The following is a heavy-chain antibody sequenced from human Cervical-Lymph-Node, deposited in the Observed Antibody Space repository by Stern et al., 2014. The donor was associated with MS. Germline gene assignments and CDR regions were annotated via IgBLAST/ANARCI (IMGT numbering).Heavy chain of an antibody. D-gene: IGHD6-6*01. CDR1: GFTFSKYG. CDR2: ISYDGSYK. V-gene: IGHV3-30*19. J-gene: IGHJ6*01. CDR3: AREYTSSSKVYGMDV. Sequence: QLVQSGGGVVQPGRSLRLSCAASGFTFSKYGMHWVRQAPGTGLEWLAVISYDGSYKNYADSVRGRFTISRDKLRNTVFLQMNSLRVEDTAVYQCAREYTSSSKVYGMDVWGQGTTVTVSA.